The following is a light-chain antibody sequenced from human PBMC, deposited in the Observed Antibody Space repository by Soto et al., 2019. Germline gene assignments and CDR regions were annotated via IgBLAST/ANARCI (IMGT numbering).Light chain of an antibody. V-gene: IGKV1-5*01. J-gene: IGKJ1*01. Sequence: DIQMTQSPSALSASVGDGVTITCRASQSIKTWLAWYQRKPGRAPNLLIYDASSLQSGVPSRFSGSGSGTEFTLTISSLQPDDSATYYCQQYESYSWTFGQGTKVDIK. CDR3: QQYESYSWT. CDR1: QSIKTW. CDR2: DAS.